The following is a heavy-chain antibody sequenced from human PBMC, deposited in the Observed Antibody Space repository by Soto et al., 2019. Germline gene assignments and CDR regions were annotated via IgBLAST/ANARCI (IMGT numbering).Heavy chain of an antibody. D-gene: IGHD1-7*01. CDR1: GGSINNNYYY. CDR3: ASQNFDLPALLDY. CDR2: ISRSGTT. J-gene: IGHJ4*02. V-gene: IGHV4-39*01. Sequence: SETLSLTCTVSGGSINNNYYYWGWVRQPPGKGLEWIASISRSGTTYYNPSLKSRVTKSIDTSRNQFSLTLTSVTAADTAVYYCASQNFDLPALLDYRSQGTLVTVSS.